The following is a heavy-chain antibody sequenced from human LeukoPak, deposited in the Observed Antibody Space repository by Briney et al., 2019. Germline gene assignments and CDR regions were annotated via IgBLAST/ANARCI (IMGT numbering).Heavy chain of an antibody. D-gene: IGHD6-13*01. J-gene: IGHJ4*02. Sequence: PGGSLRLSCAASGFTFSSYAMHWVRQAPGKGLEWVAVISYDGSNKYYADSVEGRFTISRDNSKNTLYLQMNSLRAEDTAVYYCARVRGYLYYFDYWGQGTLVTVSS. CDR1: GFTFSSYA. CDR2: ISYDGSNK. V-gene: IGHV3-30-3*01. CDR3: ARVRGYLYYFDY.